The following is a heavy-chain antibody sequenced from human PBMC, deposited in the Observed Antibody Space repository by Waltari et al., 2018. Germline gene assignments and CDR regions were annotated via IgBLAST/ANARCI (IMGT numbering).Heavy chain of an antibody. J-gene: IGHJ4*02. D-gene: IGHD6-6*01. V-gene: IGHV4-4*09. CDR3: ARVGMGAAARYYFDY. CDR1: GGSISSYY. CDR2: NYTSGST. Sequence: QVQLQESGPGLVKPSETLSLPCTVSGGSISSYYWSWIRQPPGKGLEWIGYNYTSGSTNYNPSLKSRVTISVDTSKNQFSLKLSSVTAADTAVYYCARVGMGAAARYYFDYWGQGTLVTVSS.